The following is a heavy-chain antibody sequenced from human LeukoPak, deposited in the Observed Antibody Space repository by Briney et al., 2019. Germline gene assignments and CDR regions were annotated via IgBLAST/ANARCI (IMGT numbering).Heavy chain of an antibody. CDR3: TADFSHSSAWSFDY. D-gene: IGHD3-22*01. J-gene: IGHJ4*02. CDR2: IRTSSEGEPT. Sequence: NPGGSLILSCAASGFTFSNAWLSWVRQAPGKGLEWVGRIRTSSEGEPTDYPGPVKGRFTISRDRSKDTVYLQMNSLKTEDTAVYYCTADFSHSSAWSFDYWGRGTLVTVSS. V-gene: IGHV3-15*01. CDR1: GFTFSNAW.